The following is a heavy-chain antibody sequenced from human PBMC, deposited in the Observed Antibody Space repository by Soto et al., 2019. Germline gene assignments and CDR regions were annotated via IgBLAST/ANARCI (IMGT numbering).Heavy chain of an antibody. D-gene: IGHD6-13*01. Sequence: PGGSLRLSCAASGFTFSSYAMSWVRQAPGKGLEWVSAISGSGGSTYYADSVKGRFTISRDNSKNTLYLQMNSLRAEDTAVYYCAKFGDAAGTNPPGFAPWRHGTLVTVPS. CDR2: ISGSGGST. J-gene: IGHJ5*02. CDR3: AKFGDAAGTNPPGFAP. V-gene: IGHV3-23*01. CDR1: GFTFSSYA.